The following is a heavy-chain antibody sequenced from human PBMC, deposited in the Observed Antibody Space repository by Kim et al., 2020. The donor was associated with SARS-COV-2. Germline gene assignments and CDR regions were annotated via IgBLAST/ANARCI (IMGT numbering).Heavy chain of an antibody. V-gene: IGHV3-21*01. D-gene: IGHD6-13*01. CDR3: ARKGSSWDPPFDY. J-gene: IGHJ4*02. Sequence: YAASVKGRFTISRDNAKNSLYLQMNSLRAEDTAVYYCARKGSSWDPPFDYWGQGTLVTVSS.